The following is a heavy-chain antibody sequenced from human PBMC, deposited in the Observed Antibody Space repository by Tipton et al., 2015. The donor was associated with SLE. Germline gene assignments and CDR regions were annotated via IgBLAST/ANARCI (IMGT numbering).Heavy chain of an antibody. CDR3: AREDHSTYIY. V-gene: IGHV3-74*01. Sequence: SLRLSCEASGFTFNRHWMHWVRQAPGKGLVWVSRINSDGISTNYADSVKGRVTISRDNSKNSLFLQMNSLRAEDTAVYYCAREDHSTYIYWGQGTLVTVSS. J-gene: IGHJ4*02. CDR1: GFTFNRHW. CDR2: INSDGIST. D-gene: IGHD4-11*01.